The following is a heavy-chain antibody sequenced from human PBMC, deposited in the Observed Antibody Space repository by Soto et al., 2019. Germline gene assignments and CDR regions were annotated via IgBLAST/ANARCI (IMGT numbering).Heavy chain of an antibody. J-gene: IGHJ4*02. CDR2: MNPNSGHT. Sequence: ASVKVSCKASGYTFTNYDLNWVRQATGQGLEWMGWMNPNSGHTGYAQNFQGRVTMTRDTSISTAYMELSSLRSEDTAVYYCARGGPPIDYWGQGTLVTVSS. CDR1: GYTFTNYD. CDR3: ARGGPPIDY. V-gene: IGHV1-8*01.